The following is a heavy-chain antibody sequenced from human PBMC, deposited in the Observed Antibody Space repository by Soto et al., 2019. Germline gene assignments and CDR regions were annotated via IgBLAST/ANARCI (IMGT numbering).Heavy chain of an antibody. D-gene: IGHD3-22*01. J-gene: IGHJ6*02. Sequence: XSVKVSCKGSGYTFTGYDMHWVRQAPGQWYKWMGWINPNSGGTNYAQKFQGRVTMTRDTSISTAYMELSRLRSDDTAVYYCARFSLDYYDSSGYWPLGGMDVWGQGPTVTVSS. CDR3: ARFSLDYYDSSGYWPLGGMDV. CDR2: INPNSGGT. CDR1: GYTFTGYD. V-gene: IGHV1-2*02.